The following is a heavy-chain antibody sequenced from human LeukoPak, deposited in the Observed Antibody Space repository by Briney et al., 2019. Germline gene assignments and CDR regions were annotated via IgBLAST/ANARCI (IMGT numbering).Heavy chain of an antibody. J-gene: IGHJ4*02. CDR2: IYYSGST. V-gene: IGHV4-30-4*01. CDR1: GGSISSGDYY. Sequence: PSQTLSLTCTVSGGSISSGDYYWSWIRQPPGKGLEWIGYIYYSGSTYYNPSPKSRVTISVDTSKNQFSLKLSSVTAADTAVYYCARAYCSGGSCYSGGWSNFDYWGQGTLVTVSS. D-gene: IGHD2-15*01. CDR3: ARAYCSGGSCYSGGWSNFDY.